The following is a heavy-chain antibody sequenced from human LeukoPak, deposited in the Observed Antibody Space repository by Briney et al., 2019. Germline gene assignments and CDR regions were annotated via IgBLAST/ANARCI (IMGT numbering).Heavy chain of an antibody. D-gene: IGHD5-18*01. Sequence: SETLSLTCAVYGGSFSGYYWSWIRQPPGKGLEWIGEINHSGSTNYNPSLKSRVTISVDTSKDQFSLKLSSVTAADTAVYYCARDTSRSVDTAMVTVDYWGQGTLVTVSS. V-gene: IGHV4-34*01. CDR1: GGSFSGYY. J-gene: IGHJ4*02. CDR3: ARDTSRSVDTAMVTVDY. CDR2: INHSGST.